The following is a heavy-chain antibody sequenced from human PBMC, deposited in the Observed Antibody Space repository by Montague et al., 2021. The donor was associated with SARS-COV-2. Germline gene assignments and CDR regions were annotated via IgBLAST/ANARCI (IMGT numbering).Heavy chain of an antibody. CDR3: ARDGYNNSWYHFGFGI. D-gene: IGHD6-13*01. CDR1: VGSFSGYY. J-gene: IGHJ3*02. Sequence: SETLSLTCAVYVGSFSGYYWSWIRQPPGKGLEWIGEINHSGSTNYNPSLRSRITILVDTSKNQFSLKLSSVTAADTAVYYCARDGYNNSWYHFGFGIWGQGTVVTVSS. CDR2: INHSGST. V-gene: IGHV4-34*01.